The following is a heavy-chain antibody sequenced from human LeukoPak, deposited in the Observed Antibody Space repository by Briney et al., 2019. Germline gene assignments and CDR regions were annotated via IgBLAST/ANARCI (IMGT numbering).Heavy chain of an antibody. CDR2: ISYDGSNK. Sequence: GGSLRLSCAASGFTFSSYAMHWVRQAPGKGLEWVAVISYDGSNKYYADSVKGRFTISRDNSKNTLYLQMNSLRAEDTAVYYCARERAPYYYGSGSPADVWGQGTTVTVSS. CDR1: GFTFSSYA. J-gene: IGHJ6*02. CDR3: ARERAPYYYGSGSPADV. D-gene: IGHD3-10*01. V-gene: IGHV3-30-3*01.